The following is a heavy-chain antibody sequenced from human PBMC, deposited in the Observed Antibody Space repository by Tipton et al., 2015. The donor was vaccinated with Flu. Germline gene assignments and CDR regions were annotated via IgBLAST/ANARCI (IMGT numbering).Heavy chain of an antibody. CDR2: INHSGST. D-gene: IGHD2-2*01. CDR3: AVVAEGFDY. V-gene: IGHV4-34*01. Sequence: TLSLTCAVYGGSFSGYFCNWIRQPPGKGLEWIGEINHSGSTNYKSSLKSRVTISVDTSKNQFSLKLSSVTAADTAVYYCAVVAEGFDYWGQGTLVTVSS. CDR1: GGSFSGYF. J-gene: IGHJ4*02.